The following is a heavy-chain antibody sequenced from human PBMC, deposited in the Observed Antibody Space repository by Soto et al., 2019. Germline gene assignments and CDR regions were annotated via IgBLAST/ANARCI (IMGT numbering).Heavy chain of an antibody. CDR1: GGSISNYY. Sequence: QVQLQESGPGLVKPSETLSLTCTVSGGSISNYYWSWIRQPPGKGLQWIGYIFSSGSTNYTPSLKSRVTISVNTSKNQSSLNLNSVTAADTAVYYCARQRRDFDYWGQGSLVTVSS. CDR2: IFSSGST. CDR3: ARQRRDFDY. V-gene: IGHV4-59*08. J-gene: IGHJ4*02.